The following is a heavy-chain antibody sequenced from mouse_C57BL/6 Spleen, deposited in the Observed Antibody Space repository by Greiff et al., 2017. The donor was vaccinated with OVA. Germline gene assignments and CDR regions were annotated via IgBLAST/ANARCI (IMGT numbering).Heavy chain of an antibody. CDR3: ARGGDSNYEGFAY. J-gene: IGHJ3*01. CDR2: ISNGGGST. Sequence: EVKVVESGGGLVQPGGSLKLSCAASGFTFSDYYMYWVRQTPEKRLAWVAYISNGGGSTYYPDTVKGRFTISRDNAKNTLYLQMSRLKSEDTAMYYCARGGDSNYEGFAYWGQGTLVTVSA. D-gene: IGHD2-5*01. V-gene: IGHV5-12*01. CDR1: GFTFSDYY.